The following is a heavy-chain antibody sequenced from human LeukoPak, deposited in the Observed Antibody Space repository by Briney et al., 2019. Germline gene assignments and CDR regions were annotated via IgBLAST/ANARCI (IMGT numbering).Heavy chain of an antibody. CDR3: AKADGFGYSSSWYCFDY. Sequence: QPGGPVRLSCAASGFTFSIYSMIWPRHAPGKALEWVSYISSSGSTIYYVDSVKGRFSISRDNDKTTLYLQMNSLRAEDTAVYYCAKADGFGYSSSWYCFDYWGQGTLVSVSS. CDR1: GFTFSIYS. D-gene: IGHD6-13*01. CDR2: ISSSGSTI. V-gene: IGHV3-48*04. J-gene: IGHJ4*02.